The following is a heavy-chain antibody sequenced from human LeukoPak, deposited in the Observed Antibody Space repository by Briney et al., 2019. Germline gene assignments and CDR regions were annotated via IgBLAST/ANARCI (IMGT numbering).Heavy chain of an antibody. V-gene: IGHV4-59*08. Sequence: ETLSLTCTVSGGSISSYYWSWIRQPPGKGLEWIGYIYYSGSTNYNPSLKSRLTISVDTSRNQFSLKLSSVTAADTAVYYCARCSRNDYGDYNDGYGMDVWGQGTTVTVSS. J-gene: IGHJ6*02. CDR1: GGSISSYY. CDR2: IYYSGST. CDR3: ARCSRNDYGDYNDGYGMDV. D-gene: IGHD4-17*01.